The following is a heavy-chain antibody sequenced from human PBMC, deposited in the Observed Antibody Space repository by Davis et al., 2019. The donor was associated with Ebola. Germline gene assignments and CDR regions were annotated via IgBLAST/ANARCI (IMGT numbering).Heavy chain of an antibody. D-gene: IGHD3-10*02. CDR1: GGSISNYY. V-gene: IGHV4-59*08. CDR3: ARSSTTFDFDY. Sequence: MPSETLSLTCTVSGGSISNYYWSWIRQPPGKGLEWIGYIYYSGSTTYNPSLKSRVTISVDTSKNQFSLNLSSVTAADTAVYYCARSSTTFDFDYWGQGTLATVSS. CDR2: IYYSGST. J-gene: IGHJ4*02.